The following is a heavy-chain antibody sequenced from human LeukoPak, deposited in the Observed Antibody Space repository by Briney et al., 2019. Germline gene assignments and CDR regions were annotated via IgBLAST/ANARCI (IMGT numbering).Heavy chain of an antibody. CDR2: VDPEDSKT. CDR3: ATNYVGATGYFQH. J-gene: IGHJ1*01. CDR1: GYALTELS. D-gene: IGHD1-26*01. V-gene: IGHV1-24*01. Sequence: ASVKVSCKVCGYALTELSMHGVRQARGKGLEWMGGVDPEDSKTSYAQKFQGRVTMTEDTSTDTAYMELSSLRSEDTAVYYCATNYVGATGYFQHWGQGTLVTVSS.